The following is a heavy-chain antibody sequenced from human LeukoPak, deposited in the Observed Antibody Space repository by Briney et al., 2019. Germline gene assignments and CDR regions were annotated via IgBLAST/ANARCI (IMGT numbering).Heavy chain of an antibody. J-gene: IGHJ3*02. Sequence: SQTLSLTCAISGDRVSSNSAAWNWIRQSPSRGLEWLGRTYYRSKWYNDYAVSVKSRITINPDTSKNQFSLQLNSVTPEDTAVYYCARVKLYYDSSGYPDHDAFDIWGQGTMVTVSS. CDR2: TYYRSKWYN. CDR3: ARVKLYYDSSGYPDHDAFDI. V-gene: IGHV6-1*01. D-gene: IGHD3-22*01. CDR1: GDRVSSNSAA.